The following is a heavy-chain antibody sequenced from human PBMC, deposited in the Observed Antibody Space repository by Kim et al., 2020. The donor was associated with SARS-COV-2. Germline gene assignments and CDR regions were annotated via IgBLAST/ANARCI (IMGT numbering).Heavy chain of an antibody. D-gene: IGHD3-3*01. J-gene: IGHJ4*02. V-gene: IGHV3-23*01. CDR2: ISGSGGST. CDR3: AKYYDFWSGYPEHFDY. Sequence: GGSLRLSCAASGFTFSSYAMSWVRQAPGKGLEWVSAISGSGGSTYYADSVKGRFTISRDNSKNTLYLQMNSLRAEDTAVYYCAKYYDFWSGYPEHFDYWGQGTLVTVSS. CDR1: GFTFSSYA.